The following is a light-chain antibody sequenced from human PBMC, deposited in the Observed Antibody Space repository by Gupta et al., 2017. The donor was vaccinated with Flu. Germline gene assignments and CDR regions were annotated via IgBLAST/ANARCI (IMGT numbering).Light chain of an antibody. CDR3: QQYGDWLYS. CDR1: QSVNINY. CDR2: GAS. J-gene: IGKJ2*03. V-gene: IGKV3-20*01. Sequence: ATLSLSLGERATLSCRARQSVNINYLAWYQQKPGQAPRLVIYGASSRANDIPDRFRGSGSGTDFTLTINRGEPEDSAVYYCQQYGDWLYSFGQGTKLEIK.